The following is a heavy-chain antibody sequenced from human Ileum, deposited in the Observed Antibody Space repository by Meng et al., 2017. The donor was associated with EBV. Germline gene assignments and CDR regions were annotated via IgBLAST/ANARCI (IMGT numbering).Heavy chain of an antibody. J-gene: IGHJ4*02. CDR3: ATNTPHHY. CDR1: GFTFSSSV. V-gene: IGHV3-33*03. CDR2: ISYDGSNK. Sequence: VELGGSGGCVVQHGRSVGLSCSACGFTFSSSVMHWVRQAPGKGLEWVALISYDGSNKFYADSLKGRFTISRDNSDNTVPLHINSLRVEDTAVYYCATNTPHHYWGQGTLVTVSS. D-gene: IGHD2-2*02.